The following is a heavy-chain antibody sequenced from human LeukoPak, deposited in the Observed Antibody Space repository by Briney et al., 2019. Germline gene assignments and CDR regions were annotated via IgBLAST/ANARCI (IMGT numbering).Heavy chain of an antibody. J-gene: IGHJ4*02. CDR3: ARESGYSYGLGFDY. D-gene: IGHD5-18*01. V-gene: IGHV4-59*01. CDR2: IYYTGST. Sequence: SETLSLTCTVSGGSISRDYWSWIRQPPGKGLEWIGYIYYTGSTNYNPSLKSRVTISVDTSKNQFSLKLSSVTAADTAVYYCARESGYSYGLGFDYWGQGTLVTVSS. CDR1: GGSISRDY.